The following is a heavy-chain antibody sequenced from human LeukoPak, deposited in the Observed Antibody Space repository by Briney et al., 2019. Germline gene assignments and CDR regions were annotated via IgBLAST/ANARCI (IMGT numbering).Heavy chain of an antibody. CDR2: INLDGSST. J-gene: IGHJ4*02. D-gene: IGHD5-12*01. CDR1: GFTFTSYW. V-gene: IGHV3-74*01. Sequence: PGGSLRLSCAASGFTFTSYWMHWVRQAPGKGLVWVSRINLDGSSTAYADSVTGRFTISRDNAKNTLYLQMNSLRAEDTAVYYCVRVSRYSGYDFDYWGQGTLVTVSS. CDR3: VRVSRYSGYDFDY.